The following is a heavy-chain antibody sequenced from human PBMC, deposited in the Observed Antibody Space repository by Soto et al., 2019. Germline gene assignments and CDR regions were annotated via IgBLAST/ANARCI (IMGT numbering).Heavy chain of an antibody. J-gene: IGHJ4*02. CDR1: GFTFSSYA. D-gene: IGHD6-13*01. Sequence: GGSLRLSCAASGFTFSSYAMSWVRQAPGKGLEWVSAISGSGGSTYYADSVKGRFTISRDNSKNTLYLQMNSLRAEDTAVYYCAKDLGGSSSWYGQKPLNRGYFDYWGQGTLVTVSS. CDR2: ISGSGGST. V-gene: IGHV3-23*01. CDR3: AKDLGGSSSWYGQKPLNRGYFDY.